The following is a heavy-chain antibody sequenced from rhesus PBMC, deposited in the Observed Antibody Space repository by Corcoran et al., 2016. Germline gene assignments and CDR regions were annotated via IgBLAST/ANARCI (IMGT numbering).Heavy chain of an antibody. CDR2: IYGRGGGD. V-gene: IGHV4S14*01. D-gene: IGHD5-30*01. Sequence: QVQLQESGPGLVKPSETLSLTCAVSGYSISSGYYWNWIRQPPGKGLVWIGTIYGRGGGDYFNPSLKSRVTLSVDTDKNQFSLKLRSVTAADTAVYYCVRDRIQRAQPYNSLDVWGRGVLVTVSS. CDR3: VRDRIQRAQPYNSLDV. CDR1: GYSISSGYY. J-gene: IGHJ5-2*02.